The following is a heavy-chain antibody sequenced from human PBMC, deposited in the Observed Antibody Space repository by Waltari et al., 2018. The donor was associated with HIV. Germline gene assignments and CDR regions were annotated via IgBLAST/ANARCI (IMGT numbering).Heavy chain of an antibody. CDR3: AGYHRGNMLVYGLDV. D-gene: IGHD2-8*01. CDR2: IILALGTT. J-gene: IGHJ6*02. Sequence: VQLVQSGAEVKTPGSSVRVSCKAAGGSFSSYAINWVRQAPRQGLEWMGGIILALGTTNYAPKFQGRVTMTADEVSSTAYRDLRKQMCEDEAVYYGAGYHRGNMLVYGLDVWGQGSTVTVSS. CDR1: GGSFSSYA. V-gene: IGHV1-69*01.